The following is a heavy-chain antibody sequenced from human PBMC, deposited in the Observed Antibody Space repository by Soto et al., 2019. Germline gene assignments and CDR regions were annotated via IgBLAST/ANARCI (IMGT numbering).Heavy chain of an antibody. CDR3: ARDPDGSGSRPY. Sequence: QVQLVQSGAEVKKPGSSVKVSCKASGGTFSSYAISWVRQAPGQGLEWMGGIIPIFGTANYAQKFQGRVTITADESTSKAYMELSRLRSEDTGVYYCARDPDGSGSRPYWGQGTLVTVSS. D-gene: IGHD3-10*01. CDR2: IIPIFGTA. J-gene: IGHJ4*02. CDR1: GGTFSSYA. V-gene: IGHV1-69*01.